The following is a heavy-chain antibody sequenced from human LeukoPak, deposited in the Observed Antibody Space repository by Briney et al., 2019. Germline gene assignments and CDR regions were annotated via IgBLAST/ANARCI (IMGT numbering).Heavy chain of an antibody. D-gene: IGHD5-24*01. CDR3: ARGGSSRDGYNYYYYYMDV. J-gene: IGHJ6*03. Sequence: PSETLSLTCTVSGGSISSYYWSWIRQPPGKGLEWIGYIYYSGSTNYNPSLKSRVTISVDTSKNQFSPKLSSVTAADTAVYYCARGGSSRDGYNYYYYYMDVWGKGTTVTVSS. CDR1: GGSISSYY. V-gene: IGHV4-59*01. CDR2: IYYSGST.